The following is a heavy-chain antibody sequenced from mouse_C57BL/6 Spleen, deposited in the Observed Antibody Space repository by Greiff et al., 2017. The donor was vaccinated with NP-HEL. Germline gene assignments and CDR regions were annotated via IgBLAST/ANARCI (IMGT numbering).Heavy chain of an antibody. J-gene: IGHJ2*01. CDR3: TTGYGGY. CDR1: GFNIKDDY. Sequence: VQLQQSGAELVRPGASVKLSCTASGFNIKDDYMHWVKQRPEQGLEWIGWIDPENGDTEYASKFQGKATITADPSSNTAYLQLSSLTSEDTAVYYCTTGYGGYWGQGTTLTVSS. D-gene: IGHD2-10*02. CDR2: IDPENGDT. V-gene: IGHV14-4*01.